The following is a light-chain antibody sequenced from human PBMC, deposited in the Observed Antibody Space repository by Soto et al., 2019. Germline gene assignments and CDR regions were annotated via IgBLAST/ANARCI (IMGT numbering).Light chain of an antibody. V-gene: IGLV3-21*02. CDR2: DDS. CDR3: QVWDSTNDHFV. CDR1: NIGRTS. Sequence: SYELTKPPSVSVAPGQTARITCGGNNIGRTSVHWYQQKPGQAPVLAVFDDSDRPSGIPERFSGSNSGNTATLTISSVEAGDEADYFCQVWDSTNDHFVFGTGTKVTVL. J-gene: IGLJ1*01.